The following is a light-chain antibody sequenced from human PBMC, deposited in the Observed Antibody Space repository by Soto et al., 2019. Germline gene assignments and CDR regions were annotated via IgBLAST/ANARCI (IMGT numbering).Light chain of an antibody. Sequence: DIVMTQSPDSLAVSLGERATINCKSSQTVLYSSNNKNYLAWYQQKPGQPHKLLIYWASTRESGVPDRFSGSGSWTDFTRTISSLQAEDVAAYYCQQYYSAPPTFGQGTKVEIK. J-gene: IGKJ1*01. CDR3: QQYYSAPPT. V-gene: IGKV4-1*01. CDR1: QTVLYSSNNKNY. CDR2: WAS.